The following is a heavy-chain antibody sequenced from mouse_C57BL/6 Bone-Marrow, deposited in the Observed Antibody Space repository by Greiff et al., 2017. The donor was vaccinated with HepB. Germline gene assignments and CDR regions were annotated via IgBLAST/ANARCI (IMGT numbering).Heavy chain of an antibody. Sequence: QVQLKQSGPGLVKPSQSLFLTCSITGFPITSGYYWIWIRQSPGKPLEWMGYITHSGETFYNPSLQSPISITRETSKNQFFLQLNSVTTEDTAMYYCAGEITVVGAMDYWGRGTSVTVSS. D-gene: IGHD1-1*01. CDR3: AGEITVVGAMDY. V-gene: IGHV12-3*01. J-gene: IGHJ4*01. CDR1: GFPITSGYY. CDR2: ITHSGET.